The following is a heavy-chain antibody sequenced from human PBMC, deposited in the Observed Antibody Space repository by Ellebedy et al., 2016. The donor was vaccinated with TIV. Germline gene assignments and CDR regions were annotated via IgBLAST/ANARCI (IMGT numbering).Heavy chain of an antibody. Sequence: GESLKISCAASGFTFSSYAMSWVRQAPGKGLEWVSAISGSGGSTYYADSAKGRFTISRDNSKNTLYLQMNSLRAENTAVYYCAKAYDSGSYHDAFDIWGQGTMVTVSS. D-gene: IGHD3-10*01. CDR2: ISGSGGST. CDR1: GFTFSSYA. J-gene: IGHJ3*02. V-gene: IGHV3-23*01. CDR3: AKAYDSGSYHDAFDI.